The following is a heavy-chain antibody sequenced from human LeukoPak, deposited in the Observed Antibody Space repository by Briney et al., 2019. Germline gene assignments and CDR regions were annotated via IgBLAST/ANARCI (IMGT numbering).Heavy chain of an antibody. V-gene: IGHV3-15*01. CDR2: IKSKTDGGTT. CDR3: TTVSSEVRDFDY. CDR1: GFTFSNAW. J-gene: IGHJ4*02. Sequence: GGSLRLSCAASGFTFSNAWMSWVRQAPGKGLEWVGRIKSKTDGGTTDYAAPVTGRFTISRDDSKNTLYLQMNSLKTEDTAVYYCTTVSSEVRDFDYWGQGTLVTVSS.